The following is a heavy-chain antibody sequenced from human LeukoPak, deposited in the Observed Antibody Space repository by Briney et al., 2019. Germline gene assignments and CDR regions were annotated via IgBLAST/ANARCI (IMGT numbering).Heavy chain of an antibody. Sequence: PGGSLRLSYAASGFTVSSNYMSWVRQAPGKGLGWVSVIYSGGSTYYADSVKGRFTISRDNSKNTLYLQMDSLRAEDTAVYYCARDHYYDSSGYYHDYWGQGTLVTVSS. CDR1: GFTVSSNY. CDR3: ARDHYYDSSGYYHDY. D-gene: IGHD3-22*01. V-gene: IGHV3-66*01. J-gene: IGHJ4*02. CDR2: IYSGGST.